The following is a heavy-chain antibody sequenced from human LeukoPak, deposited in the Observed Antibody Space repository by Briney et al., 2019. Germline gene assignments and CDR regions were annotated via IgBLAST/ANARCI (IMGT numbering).Heavy chain of an antibody. J-gene: IGHJ4*02. V-gene: IGHV3-7*03. CDR1: GFTFGKYW. CDR2: IKLDGSEK. Sequence: GGSLRLSCVASGFTFGKYWMSWVRQAPGKGLEWVANIKLDGSEKNYVDSEKGRFTISRDNTKNSLNLQMNSLRAEDTAVFYCARDQYDTWSRRGNFDSWGQGTLVIVSS. D-gene: IGHD3-3*01. CDR3: ARDQYDTWSRRGNFDS.